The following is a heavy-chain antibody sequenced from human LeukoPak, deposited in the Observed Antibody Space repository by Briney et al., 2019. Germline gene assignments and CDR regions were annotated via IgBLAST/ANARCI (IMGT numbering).Heavy chain of an antibody. CDR1: GGSISSGSYY. V-gene: IGHV4-61*02. CDR2: IYTSGST. D-gene: IGHD6-13*01. CDR3: ARGYSSSWFDY. J-gene: IGHJ4*02. Sequence: SETLSLTCTVSGGSISSGSYYWRWIRQPAGKGLEWIGRIYTSGSTNYNPSLKSRVTISVDTSKNQFSLKLSSVTAADTAVYYCARGYSSSWFDYWGQGTLVTVSS.